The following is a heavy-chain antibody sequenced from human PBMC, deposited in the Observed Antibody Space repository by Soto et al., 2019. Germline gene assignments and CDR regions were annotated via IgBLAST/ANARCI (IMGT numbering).Heavy chain of an antibody. CDR3: TTDRRDCSSTSCYAVMPGAGGKYYYYYMDV. J-gene: IGHJ6*03. CDR1: GFTFSNAW. V-gene: IGHV3-15*01. CDR2: IKSKTDGGTT. Sequence: EVQLVESGGGLVKPGGSLRLSCAASGFTFSNAWMSWVRQAPGKGLEWVGRIKSKTDGGTTDYAAPVKGRFTISRDDSKNTLYLQMNSLKTEDTGVYYCTTDRRDCSSTSCYAVMPGAGGKYYYYYMDVWGKGTTVTVSS. D-gene: IGHD2-2*01.